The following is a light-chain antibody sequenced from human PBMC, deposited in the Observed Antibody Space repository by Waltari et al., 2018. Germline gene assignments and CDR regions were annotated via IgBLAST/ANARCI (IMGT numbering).Light chain of an antibody. CDR3: QQYNSYSP. J-gene: IGKJ1*01. V-gene: IGKV1-5*03. CDR2: KAS. CDR1: QSISSW. Sequence: DIQMTQSPSTLSASVGDRVTITCRVSQSISSWLAWYQQKPGKAPKLLIYKASSLESGVPSRFSGSGSGTEFTLTISSLQPDDFATYYCQQYNSYSPFGQGTKVEIK.